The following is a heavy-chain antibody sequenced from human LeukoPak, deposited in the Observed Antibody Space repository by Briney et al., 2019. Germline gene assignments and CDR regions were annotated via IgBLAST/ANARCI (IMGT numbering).Heavy chain of an antibody. V-gene: IGHV3-30*19. CDR1: GFTFSSYG. CDR2: IWYDGSNK. D-gene: IGHD1-26*01. CDR3: ARHTTEATFDY. Sequence: PGGSLRLSCAASGFTFSSYGMHWVRQAPGKGLEWVAVIWYDGSNKYYADSVKGRFTISRDNSKNTLYLQMNSLRAEDTAVYYCARHTTEATFDYWGQGTLVTVSS. J-gene: IGHJ4*02.